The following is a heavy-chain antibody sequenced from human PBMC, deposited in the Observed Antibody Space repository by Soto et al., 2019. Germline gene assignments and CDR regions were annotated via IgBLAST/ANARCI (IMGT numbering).Heavy chain of an antibody. CDR1: GFSFSSYA. CDR2: ISHDGINK. D-gene: IGHD6-19*01. V-gene: IGHV3-30-3*01. Sequence: QVRLVESGGGVVQPGRSLRLSCTASGFSFSSYAMYWFRQPPGKGLEWVAVISHDGINKHYADSVKGRVTVSRDNSNNSLVLQLNSVRGDDTAMYYCARDMYSSDYFVKWFEPWGQGTLVTVSS. CDR3: ARDMYSSDYFVKWFEP. J-gene: IGHJ5*02.